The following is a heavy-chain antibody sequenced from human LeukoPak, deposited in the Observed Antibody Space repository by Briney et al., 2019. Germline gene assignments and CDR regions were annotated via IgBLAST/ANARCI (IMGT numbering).Heavy chain of an antibody. CDR2: IYYSGST. Sequence: PSETLSLTCTVSGGSISSGGYYWSWIRQHPGKGLEWIGYIYYSGSTYYNPSLKSRVTISVDTSKNQFSLKLSSVTAADTAVHYCARRGSGSYDNWFDPWGQGTLVTVSS. J-gene: IGHJ5*02. CDR3: ARRGSGSYDNWFDP. D-gene: IGHD1-26*01. V-gene: IGHV4-31*03. CDR1: GGSISSGGYY.